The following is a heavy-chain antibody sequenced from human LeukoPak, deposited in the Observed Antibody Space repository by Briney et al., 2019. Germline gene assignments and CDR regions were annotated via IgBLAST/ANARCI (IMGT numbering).Heavy chain of an antibody. CDR2: TGTSDSTI. J-gene: IGHJ3*02. V-gene: IGHV3-48*03. D-gene: IGHD2-2*01. Sequence: GGSLRLSCAASGLTFSSHEMNWVRQAPGKGLEWISYTGTSDSTIYYADSVKGRFTISRDNAKNSLSLQMNSLRAEDTAIYYCARGGYRSSSICYHFNAFDMWGQGTMVTVSS. CDR1: GLTFSSHE. CDR3: ARGGYRSSSICYHFNAFDM.